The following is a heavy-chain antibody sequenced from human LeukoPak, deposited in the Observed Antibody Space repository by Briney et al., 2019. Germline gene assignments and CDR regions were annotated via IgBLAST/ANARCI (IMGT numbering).Heavy chain of an antibody. J-gene: IGHJ4*02. V-gene: IGHV1-8*01. CDR1: GYTFTSYD. CDR2: MNPNSGNT. Sequence: GASVKVSCKASGYTFTSYDINWVRQATGQGLEWMGWMNPNSGNTGYAQKFQGRVNMTRNTSISTAYKELSSLRSEDTAVYYCARDTPLIAARPLDYWGQGTLVTVSS. CDR3: ARDTPLIAARPLDY. D-gene: IGHD6-6*01.